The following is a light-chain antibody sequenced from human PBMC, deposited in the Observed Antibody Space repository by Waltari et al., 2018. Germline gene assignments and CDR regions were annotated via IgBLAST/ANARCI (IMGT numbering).Light chain of an antibody. V-gene: IGLV2-14*01. CDR1: SSDVGAYNY. J-gene: IGLJ3*02. CDR2: EVS. CDR3: SSYTSSSTLG. Sequence: QSALTQPASVSGSPGQSITISCTGTSSDVGAYNYVSWYQQHPGKAPKPMIYEVSNRPSGVSNRFSGSKSGNTASLTLSGLQAEDEADYYCSSYTSSSTLGFGGGTKLTVL.